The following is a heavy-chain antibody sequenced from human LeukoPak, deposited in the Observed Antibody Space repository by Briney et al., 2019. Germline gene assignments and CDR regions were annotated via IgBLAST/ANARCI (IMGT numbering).Heavy chain of an antibody. J-gene: IGHJ3*02. CDR1: GGSISSFH. D-gene: IGHD3-3*01. Sequence: KPSETLFLTCTVSGGSISSFHWTWIRQPPGKGLEWIGYIYYSGSTNYNPSLKSRVTISVDTSKNQFSLKLSSVTAADTAVYYCARVLRFLEWLPNAFDTWGQGTMVTVSS. CDR3: ARVLRFLEWLPNAFDT. V-gene: IGHV4-59*01. CDR2: IYYSGST.